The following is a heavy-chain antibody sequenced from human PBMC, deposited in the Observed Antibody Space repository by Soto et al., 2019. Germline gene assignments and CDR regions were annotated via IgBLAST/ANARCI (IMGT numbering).Heavy chain of an antibody. D-gene: IGHD3-22*01. CDR2: IWYDGSNK. CDR3: ARDYDSSGYPRYYFDY. V-gene: IGHV3-33*01. J-gene: IGHJ4*02. CDR1: GFTFSSYG. Sequence: QVQLVESGGGVVQPGRSLRLSCAACGFTFSSYGMHWVRQAPGKGLEWVAVIWYDGSNKYYADSVKGRFTISRDNSKNTLYLQMNSLRAEDTAVYYCARDYDSSGYPRYYFDYWGQGTLVTVSS.